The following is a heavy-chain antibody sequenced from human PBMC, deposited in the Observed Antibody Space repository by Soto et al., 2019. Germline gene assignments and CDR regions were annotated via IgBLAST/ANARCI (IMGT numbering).Heavy chain of an antibody. V-gene: IGHV3-30*18. CDR3: AKDRVGGTFYTPLGF. D-gene: IGHD1-7*01. J-gene: IGHJ4*02. Sequence: GGSLRLACQSSGFNFGNYGMQGFRQAPGKGLEWVAVITYDGSNKYYADSVKGRFTISRDNSKNTLSLHLNTLKPEDTAVYHCAKDRVGGTFYTPLGFWGQGTLVTVSS. CDR1: GFNFGNYG. CDR2: ITYDGSNK.